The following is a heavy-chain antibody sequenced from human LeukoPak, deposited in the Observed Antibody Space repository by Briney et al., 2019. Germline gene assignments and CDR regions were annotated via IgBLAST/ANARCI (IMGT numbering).Heavy chain of an antibody. CDR1: GFTFSNYA. CDR3: AKDQWGAADY. V-gene: IGHV3-23*01. J-gene: IGHJ4*02. D-gene: IGHD1-26*01. Sequence: GGSLRLSCAASGFTFSNYAMSWVRQAPGKGPEWVSAISGRGDNAYYADSVKGRFTSSRDNSKNTLYLQMNSLRAEDTAIYYCAKDQWGAADYWGQGTLVTVSS. CDR2: ISGRGDNA.